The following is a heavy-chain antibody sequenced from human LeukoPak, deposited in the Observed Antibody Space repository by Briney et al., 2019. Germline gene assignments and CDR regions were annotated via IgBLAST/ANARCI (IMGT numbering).Heavy chain of an antibody. V-gene: IGHV3-66*01. Sequence: GGSLRLSCAASGFTFSSYGMHWVRQAPGKGLEWVSVLYTGGTTYYTDSVKGRFTISRDNSKNTVYLDMNSLRAEDTAVYYCARASSSADAFDIWGQGTMVTVSS. J-gene: IGHJ3*02. CDR1: GFTFSSYG. D-gene: IGHD6-6*01. CDR2: LYTGGTT. CDR3: ARASSSADAFDI.